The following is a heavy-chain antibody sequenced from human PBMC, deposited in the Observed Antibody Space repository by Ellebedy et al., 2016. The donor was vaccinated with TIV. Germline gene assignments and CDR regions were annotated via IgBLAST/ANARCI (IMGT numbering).Heavy chain of an antibody. J-gene: IGHJ6*02. CDR3: AREGRNWGSTSLDGMDV. V-gene: IGHV1-18*01. CDR1: GYTFTSYG. CDR2: ISAYNGNT. D-gene: IGHD7-27*01. Sequence: ASVKVSXXASGYTFTSYGISWVRQAPGQGLEWMGWISAYNGNTNYAQKLQGRVTMTTDTSTSTAYMELRSLRSDDTAVYYCAREGRNWGSTSLDGMDVWGQGTTVTVSS.